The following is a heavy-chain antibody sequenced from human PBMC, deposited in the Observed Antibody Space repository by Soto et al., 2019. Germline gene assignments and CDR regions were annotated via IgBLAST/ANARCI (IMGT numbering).Heavy chain of an antibody. J-gene: IGHJ4*02. D-gene: IGHD3-9*01. CDR2: ISGSGGST. CDR3: AKVNLELRYFDWLPLS. V-gene: IGHV3-23*01. CDR1: GFTFSSYA. Sequence: GSLRLSCAASGFTFSSYAMSWVRQAAGKGLEWVSAISGSGGSTHYADSVKGRFTISRDNSKNTLYLQMNSLRAEDTAVYYCAKVNLELRYFDWLPLSWGQGTLVTVSS.